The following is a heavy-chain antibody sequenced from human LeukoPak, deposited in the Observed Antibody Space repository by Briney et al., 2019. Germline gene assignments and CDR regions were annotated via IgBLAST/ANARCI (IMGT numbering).Heavy chain of an antibody. Sequence: GGSLRLSCVASGITVSSNYMSWVRQAPGKGLEWVSVIYSGGATFYADSVKGRFIISREKSKNTLWLQMNSLRAEDTAVYYCARRYSGYDWGFFDYWGQGTLVTVSS. CDR2: IYSGGAT. CDR3: ARRYSGYDWGFFDY. V-gene: IGHV3-66*01. D-gene: IGHD5-12*01. CDR1: GITVSSNY. J-gene: IGHJ4*02.